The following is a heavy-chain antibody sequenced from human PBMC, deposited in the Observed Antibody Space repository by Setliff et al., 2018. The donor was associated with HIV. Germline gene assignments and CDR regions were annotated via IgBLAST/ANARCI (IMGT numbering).Heavy chain of an antibody. CDR3: ARVCPPVRYNFWSGYYPKAGYFDY. J-gene: IGHJ4*02. Sequence: GSLRLSCAASGFTFSSCWMSWVRQAPGKGLEWIGSIYYSGSTYYNPSLKSRVTISVDTSKNQFSLKLSSVTAADTAVYYCARVCPPVRYNFWSGYYPKAGYFDYWGQGALVTVSS. D-gene: IGHD3-3*01. CDR2: IYYSGST. CDR1: GFTFSSCW. V-gene: IGHV4-39*07.